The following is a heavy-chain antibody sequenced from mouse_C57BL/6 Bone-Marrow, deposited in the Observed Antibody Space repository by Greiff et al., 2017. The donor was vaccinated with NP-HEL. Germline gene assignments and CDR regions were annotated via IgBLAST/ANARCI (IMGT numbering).Heavy chain of an antibody. CDR1: GYTFTSYW. V-gene: IGHV1-50*01. J-gene: IGHJ3*01. CDR2: IDPSDSYT. CDR3: ARPPYYGSSYGFAY. D-gene: IGHD1-1*01. Sequence: VQLQQPGAELVKPGASVKLSCKASGYTFTSYWMQWVKQRPGQGLEWIGEIDPSDSYTNYNQKFKGKATLTVDTSSSTAYMQLSSLTSVDSAVYYCARPPYYGSSYGFAYWGQGTLVTVSA.